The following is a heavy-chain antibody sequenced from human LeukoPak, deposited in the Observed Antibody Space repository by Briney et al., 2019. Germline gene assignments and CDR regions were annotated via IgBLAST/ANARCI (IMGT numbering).Heavy chain of an antibody. J-gene: IGHJ3*02. V-gene: IGHV4-59*01. CDR1: ARSISSFC. CDR3: AGKSRFAFDI. CDR2: IYCSGST. Sequence: PPETLSLTCILAARSISSFCSSWNRHPHKKGLEWIAYIYCSGSTHYNPSRESRVTISVNRSKYQFSLKLSSVTAADTAVYYCAGKSRFAFDIWGQGTMVTVSS.